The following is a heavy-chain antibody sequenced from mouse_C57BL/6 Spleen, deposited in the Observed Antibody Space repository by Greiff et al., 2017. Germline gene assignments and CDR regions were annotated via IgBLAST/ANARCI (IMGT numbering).Heavy chain of an antibody. CDR3: ARDYGSPRFDV. Sequence: QVQLQQPGAELVKPGASVKLSCKASGYTFTSYWMHWVKQRPGQGLEWIGMIHPNSGSTNYNEKFKSKATLTVDKSSSTAYMQLSSLTSEDSAVYYCARDYGSPRFDVWGTGTTVTVSS. CDR2: IHPNSGST. V-gene: IGHV1-64*01. CDR1: GYTFTSYW. D-gene: IGHD1-1*01. J-gene: IGHJ1*03.